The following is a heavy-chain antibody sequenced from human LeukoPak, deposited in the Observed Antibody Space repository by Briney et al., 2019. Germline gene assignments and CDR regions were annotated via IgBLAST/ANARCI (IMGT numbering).Heavy chain of an antibody. D-gene: IGHD1-7*01. CDR1: GGSFSGYY. J-gene: IGHJ4*02. Sequence: SETLSLTCAVYGGSFSGYYWSWIRQPPGKGLGWIGEINHSGSTNYNPSLKSRVTISVDTSKNQFSLKLSSVTAADTAVYYCARHGRTGTTYSADYWGQGTLVTVSS. CDR3: ARHGRTGTTYSADY. V-gene: IGHV4-34*01. CDR2: INHSGST.